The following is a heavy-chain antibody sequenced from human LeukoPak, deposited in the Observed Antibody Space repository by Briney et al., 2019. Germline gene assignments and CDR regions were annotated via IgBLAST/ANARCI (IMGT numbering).Heavy chain of an antibody. D-gene: IGHD2-8*01. Sequence: GESLKISCKGSGYSFTSYGIAWVRQKPGKGLEWMGLIFPADSDTRYSPSFQGQVTISADESSSTTYLQWSSLAASDTALYYCAKGANGHSFDYWGQGTPVTVSS. V-gene: IGHV5-51*01. CDR3: AKGANGHSFDY. CDR2: IFPADSDT. CDR1: GYSFTSYG. J-gene: IGHJ4*02.